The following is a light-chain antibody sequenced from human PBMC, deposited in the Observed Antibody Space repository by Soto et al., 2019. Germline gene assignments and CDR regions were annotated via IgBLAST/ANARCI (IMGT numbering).Light chain of an antibody. Sequence: QSALTQPASVSGSPGQSITISCSGTSSDIGAYDHVAWFQQFPGKTPKLMFYSVSNRPSGVSYRFSGSKSGNTASLTISGLQADDEGYYYCSSYTSRSTLYVFGTGTKVTV. J-gene: IGLJ1*01. CDR1: SSDIGAYDH. V-gene: IGLV2-14*01. CDR3: SSYTSRSTLYV. CDR2: SVS.